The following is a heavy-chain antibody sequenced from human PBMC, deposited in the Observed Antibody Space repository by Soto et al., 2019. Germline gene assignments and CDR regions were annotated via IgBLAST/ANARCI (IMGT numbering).Heavy chain of an antibody. CDR1: GGSFSGYY. Sequence: SETLSLTCAVYGGSFSGYYWSWIRQPPGKGLEWIGYINHSGSTNYNPSLKSRVTISVDTSKNQFSLKLSSVTAADTAVYYCALGTRGYYYYYGMDVWGQGTTVTVSS. CDR3: ALGTRGYYYYYGMDV. J-gene: IGHJ6*02. D-gene: IGHD1-7*01. CDR2: INHSGST. V-gene: IGHV4-34*01.